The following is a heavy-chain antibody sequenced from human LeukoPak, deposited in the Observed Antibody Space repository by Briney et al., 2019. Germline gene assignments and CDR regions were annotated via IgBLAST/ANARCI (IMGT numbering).Heavy chain of an antibody. V-gene: IGHV4-61*01. CDR1: GGSVSSDSYY. CDR3: ARGRRELKYGPDY. D-gene: IGHD2/OR15-2a*01. CDR2: IYNSGST. J-gene: IGHJ4*02. Sequence: SETLSLTCAVSGGSVSSDSYYWSWIRQPPGKGLEWIGYIYNSGSTNYNPSLKSRLTISPDTSENQFSLKLNSVTAADTAVYYCARGRRELKYGPDYWGQGTLVTVSS.